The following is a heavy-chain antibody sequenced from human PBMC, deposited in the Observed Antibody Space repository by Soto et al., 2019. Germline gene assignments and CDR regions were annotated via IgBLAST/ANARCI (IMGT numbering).Heavy chain of an antibody. D-gene: IGHD3-3*01. CDR1: GGSISSYY. CDR2: IYYSGST. Sequence: SGTLSLTCAVSGGSISSYYWSWIRQPPGKGLEWIGYIYYSGSTNYNPSLKSRVTISVDTSKNQFSLKLSSVTAADTAVYYRARVNYDFWSGPNAPYNWFDPWGQGTLVTVSS. J-gene: IGHJ5*02. V-gene: IGHV4-59*01. CDR3: ARVNYDFWSGPNAPYNWFDP.